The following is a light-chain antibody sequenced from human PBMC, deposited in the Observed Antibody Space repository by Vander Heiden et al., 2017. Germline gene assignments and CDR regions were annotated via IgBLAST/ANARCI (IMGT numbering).Light chain of an antibody. CDR1: QSVSSN. CDR2: GAS. J-gene: IGKJ2*01. Sequence: EIVMTQSPATLSVSPGDRATLSCRASQSVSSNLAWYQQRPGQAPRLLIYGASTRATGIPARFSGSGSGTEFTLTISSLQSEDFAVYYCQQYTNWPPETFGQGTKLEIK. V-gene: IGKV3-15*01. CDR3: QQYTNWPPET.